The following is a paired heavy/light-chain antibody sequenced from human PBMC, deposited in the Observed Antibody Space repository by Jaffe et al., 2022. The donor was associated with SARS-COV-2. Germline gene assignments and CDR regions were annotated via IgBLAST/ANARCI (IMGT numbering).Heavy chain of an antibody. CDR2: ISGSGDST. J-gene: IGHJ4*02. CDR3: AKPLGRDYIWGSYRQ. D-gene: IGHD3-16*02. Sequence: EVQLLESGGGLVQPGGSLKLSCAASGFMFNTHAMSWVRQAPGKGLEWVSGISGSGDSTYYADSVKGRFTISRDNSRNTLYLQMNSLRAEDTAVYYCAKPLGRDYIWGSYRQWGQGTLVTVSS. CDR1: GFMFNTHA. V-gene: IGHV3-23*01.
Light chain of an antibody. CDR2: GAS. Sequence: EIVLTQSPGILSLSPGERATLSCRASQSFSSSYLAWYQQKPGQAPRLLIYGASTRATGIPDRFSGSGSGTDFTLTINRLEPEDFAVYYCQQYGSSSTFGGGTQVEIK. CDR3: QQYGSSST. V-gene: IGKV3-20*01. CDR1: QSFSSSY. J-gene: IGKJ4*01.